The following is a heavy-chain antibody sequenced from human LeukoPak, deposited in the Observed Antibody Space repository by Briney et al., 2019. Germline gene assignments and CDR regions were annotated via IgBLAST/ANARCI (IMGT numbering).Heavy chain of an antibody. D-gene: IGHD3-10*02. Sequence: SETLSLTCTVSGGSISSYYWSWIRQPPGKGLEWIGYIYYSGSTNYNPSLKSRVTISVDTSKNQFSLKLSSVTAADTAVYYCARVKPRGVRGVILNYFDYWGQGTLVTVST. J-gene: IGHJ4*02. CDR1: GGSISSYY. CDR2: IYYSGST. CDR3: ARVKPRGVRGVILNYFDY. V-gene: IGHV4-59*01.